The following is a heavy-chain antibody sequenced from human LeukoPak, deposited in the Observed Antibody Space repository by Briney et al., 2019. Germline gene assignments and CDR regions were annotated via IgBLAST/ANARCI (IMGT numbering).Heavy chain of an antibody. Sequence: GGSLTLSCAASGFAFSTYAMHWVRQAPGKELEYVSAISSNGGSTYYANSVKGRFTISRDNSKNTLFLQMGSLRAEDMAVYYCARDSGGDAYNDYFDCWGQGTLVTVSS. D-gene: IGHD5-24*01. CDR2: ISSNGGST. J-gene: IGHJ4*02. CDR1: GFAFSTYA. CDR3: ARDSGGDAYNDYFDC. V-gene: IGHV3-64*01.